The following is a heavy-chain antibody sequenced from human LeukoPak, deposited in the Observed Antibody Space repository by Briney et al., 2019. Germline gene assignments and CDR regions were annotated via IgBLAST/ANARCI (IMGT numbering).Heavy chain of an antibody. CDR1: GYTFTSYY. D-gene: IGHD2-15*01. CDR3: AREGDIVVVVAASGWFDP. Sequence: GASVKVSCKASGYTFTSYYMHWVRQAPGQGLEWMGIINPSGGSTSYAQKFQGRVTMTRDTSTSTVHMELSSLRSEDTAVYYCAREGDIVVVVAASGWFDPWGQGTLVTVSS. CDR2: INPSGGST. J-gene: IGHJ5*02. V-gene: IGHV1-46*01.